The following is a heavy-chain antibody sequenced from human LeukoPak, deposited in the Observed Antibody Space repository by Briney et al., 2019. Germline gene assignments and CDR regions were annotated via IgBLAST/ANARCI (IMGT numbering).Heavy chain of an antibody. CDR3: AREVVGSGSYYKDY. CDR2: ISTYNDNT. CDR1: GYTFTKYD. D-gene: IGHD3-10*01. Sequence: ASVKVSCKASGYTFTKYDISWVRQAPGQGLEWMGWISTYNDNTNYAQKFQGRVTMTTDTSTSTVYMELRSLRSDDTAVYYCAREVVGSGSYYKDYWGQGTLVTVSS. J-gene: IGHJ4*02. V-gene: IGHV1-18*01.